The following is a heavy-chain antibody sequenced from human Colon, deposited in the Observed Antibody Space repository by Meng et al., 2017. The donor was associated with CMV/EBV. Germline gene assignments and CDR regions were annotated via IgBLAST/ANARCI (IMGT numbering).Heavy chain of an antibody. V-gene: IGHV3-30*02. D-gene: IGHD6-6*01. CDR3: AKLIAARPDAFDI. Sequence: GGPLRLSCAASGFTFSSYGMHWVRQAPGKGLEWVAFIRYDGSNKYYADSVKGRFTISRDNSKNTLYLQMNSLRAEDTAVYYRAKLIAARPDAFDIWGQGTMVTVSS. CDR2: IRYDGSNK. J-gene: IGHJ3*02. CDR1: GFTFSSYG.